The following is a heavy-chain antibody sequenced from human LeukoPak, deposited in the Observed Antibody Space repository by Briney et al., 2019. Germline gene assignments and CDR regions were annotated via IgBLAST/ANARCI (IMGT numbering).Heavy chain of an antibody. CDR2: INPSGSST. J-gene: IGHJ6*03. CDR1: GYTFATYY. Sequence: GASVTVSCKASGYTFATYYMHWVRQAPGQGLEWMGIINPSGSSTSYAQKFQGRVTMTRETSTSTIYMELSSLRSEDTAVYYCAMRAGGYYGNMAVWGKGTTVTVSS. D-gene: IGHD3-3*01. V-gene: IGHV1-46*01. CDR3: AMRAGGYYGNMAV.